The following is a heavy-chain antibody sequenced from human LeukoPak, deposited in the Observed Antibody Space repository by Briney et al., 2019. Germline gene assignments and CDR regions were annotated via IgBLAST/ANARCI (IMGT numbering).Heavy chain of an antibody. CDR1: GGTFSSYA. V-gene: IGHV1-69*13. Sequence: GASVKVSCKASGGTFSSYAISWVRQAPGQGLEWMGGIIPIFGTANYAQKFQGRVTITADESTSTAYMELSSLRSEDTAVYYCASSRIAAAGTGDYFDYWGQGTLVTVSS. D-gene: IGHD6-13*01. J-gene: IGHJ4*02. CDR2: IIPIFGTA. CDR3: ASSRIAAAGTGDYFDY.